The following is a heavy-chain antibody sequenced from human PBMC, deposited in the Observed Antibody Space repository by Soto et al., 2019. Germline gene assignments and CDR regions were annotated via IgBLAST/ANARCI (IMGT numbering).Heavy chain of an antibody. D-gene: IGHD6-6*01. CDR1: GFTFRNYN. Sequence: GGSLSLSCAASGFTFRNYNMNWVRQAPGRGLEWISYITSSASTIYYADSVKGRFTISRDNAKNSLFLQMNSLRVEDTAVYYCSRERPPLSNSSYYWGQGTLVTVSS. CDR3: SRERPPLSNSSYY. V-gene: IGHV3-48*01. J-gene: IGHJ4*01. CDR2: ITSSASTI.